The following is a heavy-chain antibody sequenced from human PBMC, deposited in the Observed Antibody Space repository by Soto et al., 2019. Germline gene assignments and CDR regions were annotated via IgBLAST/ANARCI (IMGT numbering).Heavy chain of an antibody. V-gene: IGHV1-69*13. Sequence: GASVKVSCKASGGTFSSYAISWVRQAPGQGLEWMGGIIPIFGTANYAQKFQGRVTITADESTSTAYMELSSLRSEDTAVYYCARGGFGGLIRYSSSSTWYYWGQGTLVTVSS. D-gene: IGHD6-13*01. CDR2: IIPIFGTA. CDR3: ARGGFGGLIRYSSSSTWYY. J-gene: IGHJ4*02. CDR1: GGTFSSYA.